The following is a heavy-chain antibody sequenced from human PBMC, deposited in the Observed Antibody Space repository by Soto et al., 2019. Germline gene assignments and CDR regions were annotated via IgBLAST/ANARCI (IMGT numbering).Heavy chain of an antibody. D-gene: IGHD3-22*01. Sequence: SETLSLTCTVCGGSISSSSYYWGWIRQPPGKGLEWIGSIYYSGSTYYNPSLKSRVTTSVDTSKNQFSLKLSSVTAADTAVYYCARPYDSSGYLGYWGQGTLVTVSS. J-gene: IGHJ4*02. CDR3: ARPYDSSGYLGY. CDR2: IYYSGST. CDR1: GGSISSSSYY. V-gene: IGHV4-39*01.